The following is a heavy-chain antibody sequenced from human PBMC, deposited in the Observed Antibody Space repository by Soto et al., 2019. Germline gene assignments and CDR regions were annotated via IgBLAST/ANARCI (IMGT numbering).Heavy chain of an antibody. D-gene: IGHD3-9*01. V-gene: IGHV1-3*01. CDR3: ARDQRLRYLDWPPDTFDY. CDR1: GYTFTSYA. Sequence: ASVKVSCKASGYTFTSYAMHWVRQAPGQRLEWMGWINAGNGNTKYSQKFQGRVTITRDTSASTAYMELSSLRSEDTAVYYCARDQRLRYLDWPPDTFDYWGQGPLVPVYS. J-gene: IGHJ4*02. CDR2: INAGNGNT.